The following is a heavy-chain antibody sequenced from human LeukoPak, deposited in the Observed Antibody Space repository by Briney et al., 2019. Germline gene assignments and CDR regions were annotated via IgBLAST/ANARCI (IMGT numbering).Heavy chain of an antibody. CDR1: GGSISSYY. J-gene: IGHJ4*02. CDR2: IYYSGST. D-gene: IGHD3-16*02. V-gene: IGHV4-59*01. CDR3: ARGGDYVWGSYRYDLDY. Sequence: SETLSLTCTVSGGSISSYYWSWIRQPPGKGLEWIGYIYYSGSTNYNPSLKSRVSISVDTSKNQFSLKLSSVTAADTAVYYCARGGDYVWGSYRYDLDYWGQGTLVTVSS.